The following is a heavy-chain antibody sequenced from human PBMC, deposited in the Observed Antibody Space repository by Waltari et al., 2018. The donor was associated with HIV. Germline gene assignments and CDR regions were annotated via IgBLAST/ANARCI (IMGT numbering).Heavy chain of an antibody. J-gene: IGHJ4*02. D-gene: IGHD6-19*01. CDR2: IDWDDDK. CDR3: ARSIAVAGRGDFDY. V-gene: IGHV2-70*04. CDR1: GFSLSTSGMR. Sequence: QVTLKESGPALVKPTQTLTLTCTFSGFSLSTSGMRVSWIRQPPGKALEWLARIDWDDDKFYSTSLKTRLTISKDTSKNQVVLTMTNMDPVDTATYYGARSIAVAGRGDFDYWGQGTLATASS.